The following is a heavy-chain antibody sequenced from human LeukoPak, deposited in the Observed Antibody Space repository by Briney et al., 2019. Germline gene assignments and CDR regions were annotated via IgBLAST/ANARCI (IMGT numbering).Heavy chain of an antibody. Sequence: GGSLRLSCAASGFTFSSYGMHWVRQAPGKGLEWVAVISYDGSNKYYADSVKGRFTISRDNSRSMLFLQMNSLSAEDTAVYYCTKGQSTIATRSFDSWGQGTLVTVSS. D-gene: IGHD6-6*01. CDR2: ISYDGSNK. CDR1: GFTFSSYG. J-gene: IGHJ4*02. CDR3: TKGQSTIATRSFDS. V-gene: IGHV3-30*18.